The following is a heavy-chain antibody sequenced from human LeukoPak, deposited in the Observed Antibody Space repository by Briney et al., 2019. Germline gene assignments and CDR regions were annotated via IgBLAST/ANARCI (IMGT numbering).Heavy chain of an antibody. CDR1: GGSISSGGYY. CDR3: ARGRHDYGDYNWFDP. Sequence: SQTLSLTCTVSGGSISSGGYYWSWIRQHPGKGLEWIGYIYYSGSTYYNPSLKSRVTISVDTSKNQFSLKLSSVTAADTAVYYCARGRHDYGDYNWFDPWGQGTLVTVSS. D-gene: IGHD4-17*01. V-gene: IGHV4-31*03. CDR2: IYYSGST. J-gene: IGHJ5*02.